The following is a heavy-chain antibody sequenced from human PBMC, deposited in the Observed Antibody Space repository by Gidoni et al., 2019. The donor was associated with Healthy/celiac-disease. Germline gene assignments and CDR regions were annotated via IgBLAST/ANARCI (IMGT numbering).Heavy chain of an antibody. Sequence: EVQLVQSGAEVKKPGESLNISCKGSGSSFTSYWIGWVRQMPVKGLEWMGIIYPGDSDNRYSPSFQGQVTISADKSISTAYLQWSSLKASDTAMYYCARSIAARLGEGDNWFDPWGQGTLVTVSS. J-gene: IGHJ5*02. V-gene: IGHV5-51*01. CDR3: ARSIAARLGEGDNWFDP. CDR1: GSSFTSYW. CDR2: IYPGDSDN. D-gene: IGHD6-6*01.